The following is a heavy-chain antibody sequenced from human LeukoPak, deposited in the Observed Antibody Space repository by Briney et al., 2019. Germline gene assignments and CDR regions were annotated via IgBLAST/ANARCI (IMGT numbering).Heavy chain of an antibody. CDR2: IIPIFGTA. V-gene: IGHV1-69*01. CDR1: GGTFSSYA. D-gene: IGHD6-19*01. J-gene: IGHJ4*02. CDR3: AREEFGSGWLDY. Sequence: SVKVSCKASGGTFSSYAISWVRQAPGQGLEWMGGIIPIFGTANYAQKFQGRVTITADESTSTAYMELSSLGSEDTAVYYCAREEFGSGWLDYWGQGTLVTVSS.